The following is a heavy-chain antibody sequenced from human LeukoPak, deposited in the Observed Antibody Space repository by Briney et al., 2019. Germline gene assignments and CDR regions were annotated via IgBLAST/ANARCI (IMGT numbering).Heavy chain of an antibody. CDR2: INTNTGNP. CDR3: ARGGIAVAGP. D-gene: IGHD6-19*01. CDR1: GYTFTSYD. J-gene: IGHJ4*02. Sequence: GASMKVSCKASGYTFTSYDINWVRQAAGQGLEWMGWINTNTGNPTYAQGFTGRFVFSLDTSVSTAYLQISSLKAEDTAVYYCARGGIAVAGPWGQGTLVTVSA. V-gene: IGHV7-4-1*02.